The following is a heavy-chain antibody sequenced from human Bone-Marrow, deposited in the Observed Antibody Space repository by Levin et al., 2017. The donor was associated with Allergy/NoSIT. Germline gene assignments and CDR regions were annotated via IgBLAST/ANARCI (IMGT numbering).Heavy chain of an antibody. CDR3: TRDIGESYGYYGMDV. CDR2: INWNGGSI. J-gene: IGHJ6*01. D-gene: IGHD3-16*01. V-gene: IGHV3-9*01. Sequence: LPGGSLRLSCAASGFRFNDHAMHWVRQVPGKGLEWVSGINWNGGSIGYADSVKGRFTISRDNAKNSLYLQMTSLRAGDTAFYYCTRDIGESYGYYGMDVWGQGTTVTVSS. CDR1: GFRFNDHA.